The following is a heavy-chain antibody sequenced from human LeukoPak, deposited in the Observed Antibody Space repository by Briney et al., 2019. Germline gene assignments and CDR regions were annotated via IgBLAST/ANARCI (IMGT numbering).Heavy chain of an antibody. CDR1: GVTFSSYA. D-gene: IGHD2-15*01. CDR2: ITTTIGTA. J-gene: IGHJ6*02. V-gene: IGHV1-69*13. CDR3: ARVGYCSGGSCYSRVYYYGMDV. Sequence: SLNVSCKPSGVTFSSYAITWVRQAPGHRLKWLGGITTTIGTANYAQKFQGRVTITADETTSTAYMELSSLRSEDTAVYCCARVGYCSGGSCYSRVYYYGMDVWGQGTTVTVSS.